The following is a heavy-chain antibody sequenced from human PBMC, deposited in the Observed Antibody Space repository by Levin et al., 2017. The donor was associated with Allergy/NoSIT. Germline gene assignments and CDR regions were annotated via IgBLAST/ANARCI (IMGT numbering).Heavy chain of an antibody. CDR1: GFTFSSYG. D-gene: IGHD4-17*01. J-gene: IGHJ2*01. CDR2: ISYDGSNK. V-gene: IGHV3-30*18. Sequence: GESLKISCAASGFTFSSYGMHWVRQAPGKGLEWVAVISYDGSNKYYADSVKGRFTISRDNSKNTLYLQMNSLRAEDTAVYYCAKSLDYGDFPYWYFDLWGRGTLVTVSS. CDR3: AKSLDYGDFPYWYFDL.